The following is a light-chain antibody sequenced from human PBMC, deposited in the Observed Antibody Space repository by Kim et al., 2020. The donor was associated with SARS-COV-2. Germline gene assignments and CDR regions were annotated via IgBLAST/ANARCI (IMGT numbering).Light chain of an antibody. CDR3: EVWGSSSDRIYV. Sequence: EKARITCGGRNMGGEGVYWYQQKQGKDPVVVIYYDSDRPSGSPESFSDTNAGNTATMTIGRVGDGDEADYYCEVWGSSSDRIYVFGTGTKVTVL. CDR2: YDS. V-gene: IGLV3-21*04. J-gene: IGLJ1*01. CDR1: NMGGEG.